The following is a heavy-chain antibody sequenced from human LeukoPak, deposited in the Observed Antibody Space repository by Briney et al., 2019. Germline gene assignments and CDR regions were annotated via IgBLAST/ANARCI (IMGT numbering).Heavy chain of an antibody. CDR1: GFTFSSYS. Sequence: GSLRLSCAASGFTFSSYSMNWVRQAPGKGLEWVSSISSSSSYIYYVDSVKGRFTISRDNAKNSLYLQMNSLRAEDTAVYYCARESVYDFWSGYYRFRFDPWGQGTLVTVSS. CDR3: ARESVYDFWSGYYRFRFDP. V-gene: IGHV3-21*01. J-gene: IGHJ5*02. D-gene: IGHD3-3*01. CDR2: ISSSSSYI.